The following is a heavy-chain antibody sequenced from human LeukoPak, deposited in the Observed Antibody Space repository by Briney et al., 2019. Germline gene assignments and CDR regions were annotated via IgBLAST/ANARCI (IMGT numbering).Heavy chain of an antibody. CDR2: ITRSGGST. V-gene: IGHV3-23*01. CDR3: AKDLGYFDC. CDR1: GFTFSTYA. Sequence: GGSLRLSCAASGFTFSTYAMSWVRQAPGKGLEWVSAITRSGGSTYYADSVKGRFTISRDNSKNTLYLQMNSLRAEDTAVYYCAKDLGYFDCWGQGTLVTVSS. J-gene: IGHJ4*02. D-gene: IGHD2-15*01.